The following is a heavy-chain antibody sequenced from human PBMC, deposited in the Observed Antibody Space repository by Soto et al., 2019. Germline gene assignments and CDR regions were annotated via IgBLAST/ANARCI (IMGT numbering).Heavy chain of an antibody. J-gene: IGHJ4*02. CDR3: TVWGSGNDFGAA. D-gene: IGHD3-10*01. CDR2: SKNKADSYIT. Sequence: EVQLMESGGGLVQPGGSLRLSCAASGFTFSDHYMDWVRQAPGKGLEWVGRSKNKADSYITEYAASVKGRFTISRDGSKNSLFLQMNSLKTEDTAVYYCTVWGSGNDFGAAWGQGILVTVSS. CDR1: GFTFSDHY. V-gene: IGHV3-72*01.